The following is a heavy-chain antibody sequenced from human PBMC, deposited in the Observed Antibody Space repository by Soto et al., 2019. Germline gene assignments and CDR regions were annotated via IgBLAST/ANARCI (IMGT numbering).Heavy chain of an antibody. V-gene: IGHV1-18*04. CDR1: GYHYVSHV. CDR2: ISPYNDNT. Sequence: QVQLVQSGAEVVKPGASVRVSCKVSGYHYVSHVINWLRQAPGQGLEWMGWISPYNDNTDFAQNLQGRLTMTTDTSTSTVYMELRSLRSDDTAVYYCAREGGIWGSFRYFDSWGQGTLVTVSS. J-gene: IGHJ5*01. D-gene: IGHD3-16*02. CDR3: AREGGIWGSFRYFDS.